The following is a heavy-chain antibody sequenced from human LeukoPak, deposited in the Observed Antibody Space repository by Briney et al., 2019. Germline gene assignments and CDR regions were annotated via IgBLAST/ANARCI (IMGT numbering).Heavy chain of an antibody. J-gene: IGHJ6*02. CDR3: ARLRYCSSTSCYHYGMDV. V-gene: IGHV3-48*03. CDR2: ISSGGSTI. Sequence: GGSLRLSCAASGFTFSSYEMNWVRQAPGKGLEWVSKISSGGSTIYYADSVKGRFTISRDNAKNSLYLQMNSLRAEDTAVYYCARLRYCSSTSCYHYGMDVWGQGTTVTVSS. CDR1: GFTFSSYE. D-gene: IGHD2-2*01.